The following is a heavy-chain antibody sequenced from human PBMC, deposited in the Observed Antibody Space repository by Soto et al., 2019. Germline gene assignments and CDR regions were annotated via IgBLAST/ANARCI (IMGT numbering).Heavy chain of an antibody. Sequence: QVQLQESGPGLVKPSGTLSLTCAVSGGSISTSNWWSWVRQPPGKGLEWIGEVYRTGSTNYNPSLVGRLTISVDKYKNRSSLKRTSVTAADTAVYYCARARATIAAAAIFDCWGQGTLVTVSS. V-gene: IGHV4-4*02. J-gene: IGHJ4*02. D-gene: IGHD6-13*01. CDR1: GGSISTSNW. CDR3: ARARATIAAAAIFDC. CDR2: VYRTGST.